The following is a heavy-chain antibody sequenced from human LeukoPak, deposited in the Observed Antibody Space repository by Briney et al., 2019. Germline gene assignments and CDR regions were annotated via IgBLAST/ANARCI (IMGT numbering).Heavy chain of an antibody. CDR2: INPNSGNT. Sequence: RASVKVSCKASGYTFTTYDINWVRQATGQGLQWMGWINPNSGNTGYAQKFQGRITITRNTSISTVYMELSSLRSEDTAVYYCARGPPTAQYFQHWGQGTLVTVSS. D-gene: IGHD1-1*01. CDR1: GYTFTTYD. CDR3: ARGPPTAQYFQH. J-gene: IGHJ1*01. V-gene: IGHV1-8*03.